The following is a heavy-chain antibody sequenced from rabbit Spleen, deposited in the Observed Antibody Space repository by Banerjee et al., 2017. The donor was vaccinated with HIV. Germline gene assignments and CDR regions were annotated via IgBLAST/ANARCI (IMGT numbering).Heavy chain of an antibody. CDR3: ARGAWSTDCMNL. Sequence: QSLEESGGDLVKPGASLTLTCTASGFSFSGNFYMFWVRQAPGKGLEWIASIYAGSSGSTYYASWAKGRFTISKTSSTTVTLQMTSLTAADTATYFCARGAWSTDCMNLWGPGTLVTVS. CDR1: GFSFSGNFY. V-gene: IGHV1S40*01. D-gene: IGHD7-1*01. J-gene: IGHJ4*01. CDR2: IYAGSSGST.